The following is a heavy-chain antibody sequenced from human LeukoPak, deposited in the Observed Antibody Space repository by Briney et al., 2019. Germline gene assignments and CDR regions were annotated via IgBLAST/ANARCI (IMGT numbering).Heavy chain of an antibody. CDR3: VRGGWELPHFDY. J-gene: IGHJ4*02. CDR2: IGTYSGDT. D-gene: IGHD1-26*01. V-gene: IGHV1-18*01. CDR1: GYSFTNYG. Sequence: GASVKLSCKPSGYSFTNYGISWVRQAPGQGLEWMGWIGTYSGDTNYAQKLQGRVTMTTDTSTSTVYMELRNLRSDDTAVYYCVRGGWELPHFDYWGQGTLVTVSS.